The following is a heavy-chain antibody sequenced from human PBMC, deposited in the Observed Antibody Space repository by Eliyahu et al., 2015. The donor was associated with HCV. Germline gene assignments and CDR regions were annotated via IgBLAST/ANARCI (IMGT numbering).Heavy chain of an antibody. D-gene: IGHD3-10*01. V-gene: IGHV4-59*01. CDR1: GDSFKNYY. Sequence: QVQMQESGPGLVKPSETLSLTCAVSGDSFKNYYWSWIRQPPGKGLEWIGYIYASGSTNYNTSLKSRVTISVDTSKNQFSLNLRSVTAADTAVYYCARVNYYGSESFYNVWYFDYWGQGTLVTVSS. J-gene: IGHJ4*02. CDR2: IYASGST. CDR3: ARVNYYGSESFYNVWYFDY.